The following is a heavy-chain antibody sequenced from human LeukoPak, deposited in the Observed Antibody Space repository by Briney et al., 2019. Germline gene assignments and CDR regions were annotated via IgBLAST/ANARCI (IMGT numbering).Heavy chain of an antibody. CDR3: ARDKRWLQLGFDY. CDR2: IYSGGST. D-gene: IGHD5-24*01. J-gene: IGHJ4*02. V-gene: IGHV3-53*05. CDR1: GFTVSSNY. Sequence: GASLKISCAASGFTVSSNYMSWVRQAPGKGLEWVSVIYSGGSTYYADSVKGRFTISRDNSKNTLYLQMNSLRAEDTAVYYCARDKRWLQLGFDYWGQGTLVTVSS.